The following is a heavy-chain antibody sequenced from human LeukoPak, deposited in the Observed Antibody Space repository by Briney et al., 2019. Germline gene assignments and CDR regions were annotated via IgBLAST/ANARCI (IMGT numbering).Heavy chain of an antibody. CDR3: ARDYSSGRRGVDY. J-gene: IGHJ4*02. CDR1: GGTFISYA. Sequence: SVKVSCKASGGTFISYAISWVRQAPGQGLEWMGRIIPIFGTANYAQKFQGRVTITTDESTSTAYMELSSLRSEDTAVYYCARDYSSGRRGVDYWGQGTLVTVSS. CDR2: IIPIFGTA. D-gene: IGHD6-19*01. V-gene: IGHV1-69*05.